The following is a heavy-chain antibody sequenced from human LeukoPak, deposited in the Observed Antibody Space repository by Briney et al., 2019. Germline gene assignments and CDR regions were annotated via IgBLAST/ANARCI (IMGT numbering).Heavy chain of an antibody. CDR2: IIPIFGTA. J-gene: IGHJ5*02. CDR3: ARRSGWTHNWFDP. CDR1: GDTFCSYA. V-gene: IGHV1-69*13. Sequence: EASVKVSCKASGDTFCSYAISWVRQAPGQGLEWMGGIIPIFGTANYAQKFQGRVTIIADESTSTAYMERSSLRSEDTAVYYCARRSGWTHNWFDPWGQGTLVTVSS. D-gene: IGHD6-19*01.